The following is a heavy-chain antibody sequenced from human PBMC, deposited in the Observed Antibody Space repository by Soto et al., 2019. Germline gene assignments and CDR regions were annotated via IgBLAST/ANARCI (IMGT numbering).Heavy chain of an antibody. CDR3: ARDQFWSGYYTALNWFDP. D-gene: IGHD3-3*01. Sequence: LRLSCAASGFTFSSYSMNWVRQAPGKGLEWVSYISSSSSTIYYADSVKGRFTISRDNAKNSPYLQMNSLRDEDTAVYYCARDQFWSGYYTALNWFDPWGQGTLVTVSS. CDR2: ISSSSSTI. V-gene: IGHV3-48*02. CDR1: GFTFSSYS. J-gene: IGHJ5*02.